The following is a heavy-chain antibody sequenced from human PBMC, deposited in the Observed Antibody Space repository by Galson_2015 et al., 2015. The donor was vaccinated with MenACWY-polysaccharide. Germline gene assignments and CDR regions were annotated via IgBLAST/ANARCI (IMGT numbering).Heavy chain of an antibody. J-gene: IGHJ4*02. D-gene: IGHD1-14*01. CDR3: ASRTRFRTGSGPEDF. V-gene: IGHV3-21*01. Sequence: SLRLSCAGSGYTFNSAWMNWVRQAPGKGLEWVSAISGSSSYIYYADSVKGRFTISRDNAKNSLYLQMNSLRAEDTAVYYCASRTRFRTGSGPEDFWGQGTLVAVSS. CDR2: ISGSSSYI. CDR1: GYTFNSAW.